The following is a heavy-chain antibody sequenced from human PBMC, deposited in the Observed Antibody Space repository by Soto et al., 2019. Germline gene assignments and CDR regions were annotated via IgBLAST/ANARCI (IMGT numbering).Heavy chain of an antibody. CDR1: GDTFNFYS. CDR2: VNPILSMS. V-gene: IGHV1-69*02. D-gene: IGHD3-10*01. Sequence: QVHLVQSGAEVKSAGSSVKVSCTASGDTFNFYSINWVRQATGLGLEWVGRVNPILSMSNYAQRFQGRVKMKADKSTGTAYMDLRSLRSEDTVIYYCASNYGSGYRALYSWGQGALVTVSS. CDR3: ASNYGSGYRALYS. J-gene: IGHJ4*02.